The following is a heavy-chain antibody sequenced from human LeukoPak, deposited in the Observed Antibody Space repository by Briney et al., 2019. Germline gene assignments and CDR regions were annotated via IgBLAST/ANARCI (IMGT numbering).Heavy chain of an antibody. Sequence: SETLSLTCAEYRGSFSGSFWSSMRAPPGKGLEWMGQINHSGGTNYNPSLQSRFTISEDTSKNQFSLKLSSGAAADTAVYYCARGKVVVAATLKWFDPWGQGTLVTVSS. J-gene: IGHJ5*02. CDR2: INHSGGT. D-gene: IGHD2-15*01. V-gene: IGHV4-34*01. CDR3: ARGKVVVAATLKWFDP. CDR1: RGSFSGSF.